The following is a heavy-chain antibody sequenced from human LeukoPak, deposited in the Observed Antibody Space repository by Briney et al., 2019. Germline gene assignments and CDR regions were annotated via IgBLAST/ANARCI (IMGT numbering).Heavy chain of an antibody. CDR3: ARLPSPYYYDSSGPSYYFDY. CDR2: IYPGDSDT. V-gene: IGHV5-51*01. Sequence: GESLKISCKGSGYSFTSYWIGWVRQMPGKGLEWMGIIYPGDSDTRYSPSFQGQVTISADKSISTAYLQWSSLKASDTAMYYCARLPSPYYYDSSGPSYYFDYWGQETLVTVSS. J-gene: IGHJ4*02. CDR1: GYSFTSYW. D-gene: IGHD3-22*01.